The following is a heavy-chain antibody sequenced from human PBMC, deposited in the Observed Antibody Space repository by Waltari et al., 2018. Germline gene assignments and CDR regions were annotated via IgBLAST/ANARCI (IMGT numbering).Heavy chain of an antibody. CDR3: ARKGRRVPAARPYYYYGMDV. J-gene: IGHJ6*02. V-gene: IGHV1-8*02. CDR1: GYTFTSYD. CDR2: MNATRGNT. Sequence: QVQLVQSGAEVKKPGASVKVSCKASGYTFTSYDINWVRQATGQGLEWMGWMNATRGNTCYAPKFQGRVTITRNTSTRTAYMELSSLRSEDTAVYYCARKGRRVPAARPYYYYGMDVWGQGTTVTVSS. D-gene: IGHD2-2*01.